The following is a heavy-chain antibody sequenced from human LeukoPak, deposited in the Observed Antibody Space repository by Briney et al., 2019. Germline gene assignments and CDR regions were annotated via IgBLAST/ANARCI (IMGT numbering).Heavy chain of an antibody. CDR3: ASGGGSGGVIMGNYMAV. V-gene: IGHV3-48*01. CDR1: GFSFSNYN. CDR2: ISSSSSAK. Sequence: GGSLRLSCTASGFSFSNYNMNWVRQAPGKGLEWISYISSSSSAKQYADSVKGRFTVSRDNAKNSLYLQMNSLRAEDTAIYYCASGGGSGGVIMGNYMAVWGKGTTVTVSS. J-gene: IGHJ6*03. D-gene: IGHD3-10*01.